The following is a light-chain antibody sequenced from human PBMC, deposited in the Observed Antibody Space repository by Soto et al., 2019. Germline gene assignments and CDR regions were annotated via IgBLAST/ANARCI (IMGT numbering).Light chain of an antibody. CDR1: SSDVGGYNY. J-gene: IGLJ2*01. V-gene: IGLV2-8*01. Sequence: QSALTQPPSASGSPGQSVTISCTGTSSDVGGYNYVSWYQQHPGTAPKLLIYEVSKRPSGVPDRFSGSKSGNTASLTVSGLQAEDEADYYCSSYAGSNFVVFGGGTQLTVL. CDR2: EVS. CDR3: SSYAGSNFVV.